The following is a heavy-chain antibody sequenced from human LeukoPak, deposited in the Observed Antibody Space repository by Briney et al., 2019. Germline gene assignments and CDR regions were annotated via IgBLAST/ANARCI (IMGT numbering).Heavy chain of an antibody. D-gene: IGHD3-10*01. J-gene: IGHJ6*03. CDR2: ISSSSSYI. V-gene: IGHV3-21*04. CDR3: ARYYGSGSYYNGYYYYMDV. Sequence: GGSLRLSCAASGFTFSSYSMNWVRQAPGKGLEWVSSISSSSSYIYYADSVKGRFTISRDNAKNSLYLQMNSLRAEDTAVYYCARYYGSGSYYNGYYYYMDVWGKGTTVTISS. CDR1: GFTFSSYS.